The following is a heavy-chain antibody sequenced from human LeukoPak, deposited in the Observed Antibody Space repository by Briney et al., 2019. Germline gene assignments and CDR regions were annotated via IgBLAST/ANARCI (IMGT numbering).Heavy chain of an antibody. D-gene: IGHD7-27*01. Sequence: GGSLRLSCAASGFTFDNYAMTWVRQAPGKGLEWVSTITTSDGNTYYADSVKGRFTVSRDNSKNTLFLQMNSLRAEDTAVYYCAKDGGLWVSAHWGDSWGRGTLVTVSS. CDR3: AKDGGLWVSAHWGDS. V-gene: IGHV3-23*01. J-gene: IGHJ4*02. CDR2: ITTSDGNT. CDR1: GFTFDNYA.